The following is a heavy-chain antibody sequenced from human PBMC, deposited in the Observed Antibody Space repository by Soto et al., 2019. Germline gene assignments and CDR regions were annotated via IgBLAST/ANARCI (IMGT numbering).Heavy chain of an antibody. J-gene: IGHJ4*02. Sequence: SETLSLTCTVSGGSISSGDYYWSWIRQPPGKGLEWIGYIYYSGSTYYNPSLKSRVTISVDTSKNQFSLKLSSVSAADTAIYYCARGASNWQYFDYWGQGALVTSPQ. V-gene: IGHV4-30-4*02. D-gene: IGHD4-4*01. CDR2: IYYSGST. CDR1: GGSISSGDYY. CDR3: ARGASNWQYFDY.